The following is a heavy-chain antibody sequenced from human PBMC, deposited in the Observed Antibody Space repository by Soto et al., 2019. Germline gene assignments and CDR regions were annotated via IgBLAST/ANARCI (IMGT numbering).Heavy chain of an antibody. Sequence: SETLSLTCAVYGGSFSGYYWSWIRQPPGKGLEWIGEINHSGSTNYNPSLKSRVTISVDTSKNQFSLKLSSVTAADTAVYYCASRWWLPMTWFDPWGQGTLVTVSS. V-gene: IGHV4-34*01. CDR2: INHSGST. J-gene: IGHJ5*02. D-gene: IGHD5-12*01. CDR1: GGSFSGYY. CDR3: ASRWWLPMTWFDP.